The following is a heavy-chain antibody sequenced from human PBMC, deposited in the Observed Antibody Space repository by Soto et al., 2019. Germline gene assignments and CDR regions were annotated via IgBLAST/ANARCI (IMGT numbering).Heavy chain of an antibody. J-gene: IGHJ4*02. CDR2: IYYSGST. D-gene: IGHD1-7*01. Sequence: SETLSLTCTVSGGSISSVGYYWSWIRQHPGKGLEWIGYIYYSGSTYYNPSLKSRLTISVDTSKNQFSLKLTSVTAADTAIYYCAKYFNTGTSSTYDSWGQGTLVTVSS. CDR3: AKYFNTGTSSTYDS. CDR1: GGSISSVGYY. V-gene: IGHV4-31*03.